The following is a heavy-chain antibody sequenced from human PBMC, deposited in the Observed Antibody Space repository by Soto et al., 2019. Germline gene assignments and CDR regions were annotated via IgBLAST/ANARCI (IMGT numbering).Heavy chain of an antibody. CDR3: AREGPTVTTFYYYGMDV. Sequence: QVQLVQSGAEVKKPGASVKVSCKASGYTFTGYYMHWVRQAPGQGLEWMGWINPNSGGTNYAQKFQGGVTMTRDTSISTAYMELSRLRSDDTAVYYCAREGPTVTTFYYYGMDVWGQGTTVTVSS. J-gene: IGHJ6*02. D-gene: IGHD4-4*01. CDR2: INPNSGGT. V-gene: IGHV1-2*02. CDR1: GYTFTGYY.